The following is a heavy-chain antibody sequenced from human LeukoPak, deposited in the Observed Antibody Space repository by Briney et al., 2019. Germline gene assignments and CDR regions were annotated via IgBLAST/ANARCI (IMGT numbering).Heavy chain of an antibody. V-gene: IGHV6-1*01. Sequence: SQTLSLTCAISGDSVSSDSAAWNWIRQSPSRGLDWLGRTYYRSKWYNGYAVSVRGRISINPDTSTNQFSLQLNSMTPDDTAVYYCARGGGYGFQNWGQGTLVTVSS. D-gene: IGHD3-22*01. J-gene: IGHJ1*01. CDR3: ARGGGYGFQN. CDR2: TYYRSKWYN. CDR1: GDSVSSDSAA.